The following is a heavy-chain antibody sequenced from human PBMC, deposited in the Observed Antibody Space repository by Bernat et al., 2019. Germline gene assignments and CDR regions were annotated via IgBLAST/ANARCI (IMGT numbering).Heavy chain of an antibody. D-gene: IGHD4-17*01. J-gene: IGHJ6*02. CDR1: GFTFSDYY. CDR2: ISSSSSYT. V-gene: IGHV3-11*06. Sequence: QVQLVESGGGLVKPGGSLRLSCAASGFTFSDYYMSWIRQAPGKGLEWVSYISSSSSYTNYADSVKGRFTISRDNSKNTLYLQMNSLRAEDTAVYYCARDYGDYTQNYYGMDVWGQGTTVTVSS. CDR3: ARDYGDYTQNYYGMDV.